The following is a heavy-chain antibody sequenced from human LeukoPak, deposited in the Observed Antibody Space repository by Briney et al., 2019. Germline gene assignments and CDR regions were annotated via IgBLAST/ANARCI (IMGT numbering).Heavy chain of an antibody. CDR3: ARIVYVNWFDP. Sequence: NTSQTLSLTCAVSGGSISSGGYSWSWIRQPPGKGLEWIGYIYHSGSTYYNPSLKSRVTISVDRSKNQFSLKLSSVTAADTAVYYCARIVYVNWFDPWGQGTLVTVSS. CDR2: IYHSGST. D-gene: IGHD2-15*01. CDR1: GGSISSGGYS. J-gene: IGHJ5*02. V-gene: IGHV4-30-2*01.